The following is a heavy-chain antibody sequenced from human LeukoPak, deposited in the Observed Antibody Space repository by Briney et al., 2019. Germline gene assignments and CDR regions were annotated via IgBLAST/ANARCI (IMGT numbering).Heavy chain of an antibody. Sequence: SETLSLTCAVYGGSFSGYYWSWIRKPPGKGLEWIGEINHSGSTNYNPSLKSRVTISVDTSKNQFSLKLSSVTAADTAAYYCARGGGYSYRTNRFDPWGQGTLVTVSS. CDR3: ARGGGYSYRTNRFDP. J-gene: IGHJ5*02. V-gene: IGHV4-34*01. D-gene: IGHD5-18*01. CDR2: INHSGST. CDR1: GGSFSGYY.